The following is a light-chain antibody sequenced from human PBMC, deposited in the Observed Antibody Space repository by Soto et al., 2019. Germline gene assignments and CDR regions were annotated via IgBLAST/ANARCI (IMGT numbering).Light chain of an antibody. Sequence: AIQLTQSPSSLSASVGDRVTITCRASQGISSAVAWYQQKPGKAPKLLIYDASSLESGVPSRFSGSGSGTDFTLTISSLQPEDFATYYCQQFNSYPRLTFGGGTKVEIK. V-gene: IGKV1-13*02. CDR3: QQFNSYPRLT. J-gene: IGKJ4*01. CDR1: QGISSA. CDR2: DAS.